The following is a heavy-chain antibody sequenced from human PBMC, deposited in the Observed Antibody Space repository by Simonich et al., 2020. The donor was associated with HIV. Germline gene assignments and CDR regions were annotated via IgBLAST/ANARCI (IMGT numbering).Heavy chain of an antibody. CDR2: INPNSGVT. V-gene: IGHV1-2*02. CDR1: GYTFTDNP. Sequence: QVQLVQSGAEVKNPGASVKVSCKASGYTFTDNPLHWVRKAPGPGLEWMGWINPNSGVTDYAQNFKGRVAMTRDTSMSTAYMELSRPTSDDTAVYFCAREGAMLDEAFDVWGQGTMVTVSS. J-gene: IGHJ3*01. CDR3: AREGAMLDEAFDV. D-gene: IGHD1-1*01.